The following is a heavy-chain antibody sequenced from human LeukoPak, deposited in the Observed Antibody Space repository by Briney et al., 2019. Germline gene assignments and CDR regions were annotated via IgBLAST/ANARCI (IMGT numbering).Heavy chain of an antibody. CDR2: IYSGSRT. CDR1: GFTVSSNY. V-gene: IGHV3-53*01. J-gene: IGHJ6*04. Sequence: GGSLRLSCAASGFTVSSNYMSWVRQPPGKGLEWVSVIYSGSRTFYADSVKGRFTISRDNAKNSLYLQMNSLRAEDTAVYYCAELGITMIGGVWGKGTTVTISS. CDR3: AELGITMIGGV. D-gene: IGHD3-10*02.